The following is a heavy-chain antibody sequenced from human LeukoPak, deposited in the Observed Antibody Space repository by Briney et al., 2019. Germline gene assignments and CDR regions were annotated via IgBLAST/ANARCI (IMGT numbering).Heavy chain of an antibody. V-gene: IGHV1-2*04. J-gene: IGHJ4*02. CDR3: ARELDYGDFDY. CDR2: INPNSGGT. CDR1: GYTFTGYY. D-gene: IGHD4-17*01. Sequence: GASVKVSCKASGYTFTGYYMHWVRQAPGQGLEWMGWINPNSGGTNYAQKFQGWVTMTRDTSISTAYMELSRLRSDDTAVYYCARELDYGDFDYWGQGTLVIVSS.